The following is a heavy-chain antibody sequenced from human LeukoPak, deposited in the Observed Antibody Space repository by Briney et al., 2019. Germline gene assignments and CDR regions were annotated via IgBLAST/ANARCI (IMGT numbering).Heavy chain of an antibody. J-gene: IGHJ4*02. CDR3: ARDHLKADTAMVRFAFDY. CDR2: ISYDGSNK. CDR1: GFTFSSYA. D-gene: IGHD5-18*01. V-gene: IGHV3-30*04. Sequence: GGSLRLSCAASGFTFSSYAMHWVRQAPGKGLEWEAVISYDGSNKYYADSVKGRFTISRDNSKNTLYLQMSSLRAEDTAVYYCARDHLKADTAMVRFAFDYWGQGTLVTVSS.